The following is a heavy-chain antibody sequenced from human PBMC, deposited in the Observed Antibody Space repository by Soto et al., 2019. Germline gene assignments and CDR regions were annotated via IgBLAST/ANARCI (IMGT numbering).Heavy chain of an antibody. J-gene: IGHJ4*02. CDR1: GESFSGHI. V-gene: IGHV4-34*01. Sequence: QVQLQQSGAGLLKPSETLSLTCAVYGESFSGHIWTWIRQTPGKGLQWIGQINHSGSASYNPSLXSRVTISVHTSXSXSAXELSSVTAADSAVYYCARGLITGSHYSGGWYYFDSWGQGTQVTVSS. D-gene: IGHD6-19*01. CDR3: ARGLITGSHYSGGWYYFDS. CDR2: INHSGSA.